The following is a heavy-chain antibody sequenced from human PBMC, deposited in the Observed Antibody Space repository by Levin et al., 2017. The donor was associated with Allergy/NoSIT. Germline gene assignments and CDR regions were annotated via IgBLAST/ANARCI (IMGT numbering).Heavy chain of an antibody. CDR2: ISSSGSTI. CDR3: ARDRLGYDFWSAPYYYGMDV. Sequence: GESLKISCAASGFTFSDYYMSWIRQAPGKGLEWVSYISSSGSTIYYADSVKGRFTISRDNAKNSLYLQMNSLRAEDTAVYYCARDRLGYDFWSAPYYYGMDVWGQGTTVTVSS. CDR1: GFTFSDYY. D-gene: IGHD3-3*01. V-gene: IGHV3-11*01. J-gene: IGHJ6*02.